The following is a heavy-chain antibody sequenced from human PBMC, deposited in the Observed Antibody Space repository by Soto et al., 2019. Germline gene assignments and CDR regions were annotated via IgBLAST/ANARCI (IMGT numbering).Heavy chain of an antibody. V-gene: IGHV5-51*01. J-gene: IGHJ4*02. CDR3: ARHVDGYGPSLDY. Sequence: PGESLKISCQGSGYSFTSYWIGWVRQMPGKGLEWMGRIYPGDPDSDNRDTSSFPGHVTISIDKSTATAYLEWSSLKTSDTAIYYCARHVDGYGPSLDYWGQGTPVTVS. CDR1: GYSFTSYW. CDR2: IYPGDPDSDN. D-gene: IGHD3-10*01.